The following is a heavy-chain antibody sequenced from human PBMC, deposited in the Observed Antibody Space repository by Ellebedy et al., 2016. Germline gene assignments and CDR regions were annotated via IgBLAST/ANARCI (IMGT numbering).Heavy chain of an antibody. J-gene: IGHJ5*02. CDR2: IYTSGSP. CDR1: GGSISSGAYY. V-gene: IGHV4-61*02. D-gene: IGHD3-10*01. CDR3: ATTPYYYGSGSYYNH. Sequence: SETLSLTXTVSGGSISSGAYYWTWIRQPAGKGLEWIGRIYTSGSPVYNPSLKSRVTISVDTSKNQFSLRLSSVTAADTAVYYCATTPYYYGSGSYYNHWGQGTLVTVSS.